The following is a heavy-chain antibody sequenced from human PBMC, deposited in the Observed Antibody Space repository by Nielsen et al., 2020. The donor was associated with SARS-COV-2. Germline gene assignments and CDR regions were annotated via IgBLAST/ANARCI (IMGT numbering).Heavy chain of an antibody. CDR3: ARDGRGYGYYRFQIRGSQADY. CDR2: INPNSGGT. CDR1: GYTFTGYY. V-gene: IGHV1-2*06. D-gene: IGHD5-18*01. Sequence: ASVKVSCKASGYTFTGYYMHWVRQAPGQGLEWMGRINPNSGGTNYAQKFQGRVTMTRDTSISTAYMELSRLRSDDTAVYYCARDGRGYGYYRFQIRGSQADYWGQGTLVTVSS. J-gene: IGHJ4*02.